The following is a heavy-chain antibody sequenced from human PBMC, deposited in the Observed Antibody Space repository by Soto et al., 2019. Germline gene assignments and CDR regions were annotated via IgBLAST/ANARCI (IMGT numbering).Heavy chain of an antibody. CDR1: GGSISSGGYY. CDR2: IYYSRST. D-gene: IGHD2-2*01. CDR3: ARGGALVPAAIYYSYGMDV. Sequence: PSETLSLACTVSGGSISSGGYYWSWIRQHPGKGLEWIGYIYYSRSTYYNPSLKSRVTISVDTSKNQFSLKLSSVTAADTAVYYCARGGALVPAAIYYSYGMDVWGQGTTVTVSS. J-gene: IGHJ6*02. V-gene: IGHV4-31*03.